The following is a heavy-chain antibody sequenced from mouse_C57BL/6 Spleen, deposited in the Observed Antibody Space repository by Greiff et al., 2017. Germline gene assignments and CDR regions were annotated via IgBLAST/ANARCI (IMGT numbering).Heavy chain of an antibody. V-gene: IGHV14-2*01. CDR3: ARYPPYGSSPYDAMDY. Sequence: EVHLVESGAELVKPGASVKLSCTASGFNIKDYYMHWVKQRTEQGLAWIGRIDPEDGETKYAPKFQGKATITADTSSNTAYLPLSSLTSEDTAGYYCARYPPYGSSPYDAMDYWGQGTSVTVSS. D-gene: IGHD1-1*01. CDR2: IDPEDGET. J-gene: IGHJ4*01. CDR1: GFNIKDYY.